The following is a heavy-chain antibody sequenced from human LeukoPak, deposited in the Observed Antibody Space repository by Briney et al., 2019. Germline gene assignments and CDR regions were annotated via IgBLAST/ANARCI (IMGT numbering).Heavy chain of an antibody. Sequence: NSGGSLRLSCAASGFTFSSYSMNWVRQAPGKGLEWVSSISSSSSYIYYADSVKGRFTISRDNAKNSLYLQMNSLRAEDTAVYYCARDESGSYPYYFDYWGQGTLVTVSS. D-gene: IGHD1-26*01. V-gene: IGHV3-21*01. CDR1: GFTFSSYS. J-gene: IGHJ4*02. CDR3: ARDESGSYPYYFDY. CDR2: ISSSSSYI.